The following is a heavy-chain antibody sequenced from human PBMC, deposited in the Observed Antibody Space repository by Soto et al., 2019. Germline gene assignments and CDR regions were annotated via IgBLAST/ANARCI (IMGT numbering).Heavy chain of an antibody. CDR2: IYFDGITT. J-gene: IGHJ4*02. CDR1: GFTFNTHW. CDR3: ARGGAMGVDY. Sequence: GSLRLSCTASGFTFNTHWMHWVRQAPGKRLVWVSRIYFDGITTNYADSVKGRLTVSRDNAKNTVYLHVNTLRDEDTAVYYCARGGAMGVDYWGQGTLVTVSS. V-gene: IGHV3-74*01. D-gene: IGHD1-26*01.